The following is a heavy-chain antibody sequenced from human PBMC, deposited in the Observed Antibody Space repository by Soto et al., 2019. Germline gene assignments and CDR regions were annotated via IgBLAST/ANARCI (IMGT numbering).Heavy chain of an antibody. Sequence: SETLSLTCTVSGGSISSSSYYWGWIRQPPGKGLEWIGSIYYSGSTYYNPSLKSRVTISVDTSKNQFSLKLSSVTAADTAVYYCARHVKDIAAPPLFYYYYYMDVWGKGTTVTVSS. J-gene: IGHJ6*03. CDR2: IYYSGST. V-gene: IGHV4-39*01. CDR3: ARHVKDIAAPPLFYYYYYMDV. D-gene: IGHD6-6*01. CDR1: GGSISSSSYY.